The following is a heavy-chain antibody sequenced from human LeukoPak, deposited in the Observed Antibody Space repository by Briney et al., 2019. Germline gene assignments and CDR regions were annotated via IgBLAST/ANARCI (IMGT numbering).Heavy chain of an antibody. CDR1: GFTFSSYN. J-gene: IGHJ5*02. Sequence: GGSLRLSCAASGFTFSSYNMHWVRQAPGKGLEGVAFIRNDGSDKNYADSVKGRFTISRDNSKNTLYLQMNSLRAEDTAVYYCAKDSTYYYDSSGYSHPNWFDPWGQGTLVTVSS. D-gene: IGHD3-22*01. CDR3: AKDSTYYYDSSGYSHPNWFDP. CDR2: IRNDGSDK. V-gene: IGHV3-30*02.